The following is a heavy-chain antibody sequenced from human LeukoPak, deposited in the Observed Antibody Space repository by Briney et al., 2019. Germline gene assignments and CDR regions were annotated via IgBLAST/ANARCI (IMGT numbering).Heavy chain of an antibody. CDR2: IYPSDSDT. CDR3: ARRPYYYGMDV. CDR1: GYTFTTYW. V-gene: IGHV5-51*01. J-gene: IGHJ6*02. Sequence: GESLKISCKGSGYTFTTYWIGWVRQMPGKGLEWMGIIYPSDSDTRYSPSFQGQITISADKSISTAYLQWSSLKASVTAIYYCARRPYYYGMDVWGQGTAVTVSS.